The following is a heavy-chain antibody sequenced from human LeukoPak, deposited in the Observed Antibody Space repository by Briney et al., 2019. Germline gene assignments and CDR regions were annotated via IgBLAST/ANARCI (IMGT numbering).Heavy chain of an antibody. CDR1: GGSFSGYY. V-gene: IGHV4-34*01. CDR3: GRSAGFVHFDH. J-gene: IGHJ4*02. Sequence: SETLSLTCAVYGGSFSGYYWSWIRQPPGKGLEWIGEINHSGSTNYNPSLKSRVTISVDTSKNQFSLKLSAVTAADTAVYYCGRSAGFVHFDHWGQGTLVTVTS. CDR2: INHSGST. D-gene: IGHD3-16*01.